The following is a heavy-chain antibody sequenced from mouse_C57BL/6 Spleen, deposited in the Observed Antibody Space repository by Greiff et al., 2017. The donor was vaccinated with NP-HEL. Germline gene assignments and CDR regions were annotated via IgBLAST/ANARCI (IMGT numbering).Heavy chain of an antibody. J-gene: IGHJ2*01. Sequence: VKLVESGAELVKPGASVKISYKASGYAFSSYWMNWVKQRPGKGLEWIGQIYPGDGDTNYNGKFKGKATLTADKSSSTAYMQLSSLTSEDSAVYFCARSWDEDYFDYWGQGTTLTVSS. D-gene: IGHD4-1*01. CDR2: IYPGDGDT. CDR3: ARSWDEDYFDY. V-gene: IGHV1-80*01. CDR1: GYAFSSYW.